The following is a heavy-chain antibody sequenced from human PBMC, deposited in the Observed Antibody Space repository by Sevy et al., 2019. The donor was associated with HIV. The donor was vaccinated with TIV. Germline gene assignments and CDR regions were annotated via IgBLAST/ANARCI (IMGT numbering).Heavy chain of an antibody. CDR2: IYYRGST. Sequence: SETLSLTCTVSGGSMSSYYWNWIRQPPGKGLEWIGYIYYRGSTNYNPSLQSRVTISLYTSKNQFSLKLRSVTAADTAVYYCVRDYLTGFDYWGQGTPVTVSS. V-gene: IGHV4-59*01. CDR1: GGSMSSYY. J-gene: IGHJ4*02. CDR3: VRDYLTGFDY.